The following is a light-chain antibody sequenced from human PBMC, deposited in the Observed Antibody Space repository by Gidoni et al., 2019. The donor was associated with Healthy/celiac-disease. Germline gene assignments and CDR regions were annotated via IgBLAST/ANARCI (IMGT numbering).Light chain of an antibody. CDR2: AAS. V-gene: IGKV1-17*01. CDR1: QCFRND. Sequence: DIQMTQSPSSLSASIGDRVPLTRRASQCFRNDLGWYPKKPGKAPRRLIYAASRLQSGVPSRFSGSGSGKEFTLTISSLQPEDFATYYCLQSNSYPLTFGPXTKVDIK. J-gene: IGKJ3*01. CDR3: LQSNSYPLT.